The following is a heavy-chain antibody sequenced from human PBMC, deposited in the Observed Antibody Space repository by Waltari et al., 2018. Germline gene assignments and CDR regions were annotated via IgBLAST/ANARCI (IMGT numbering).Heavy chain of an antibody. CDR3: AKDIGYSYGPRSAFDI. J-gene: IGHJ3*02. CDR1: GFTFDDYA. V-gene: IGHV3-9*01. Sequence: EVQLVESGGGLVQPGRSLRLSCAASGFTFDDYAMHWVRQAPGKGREWVSGISWNSGSIGYADSVKGRFTISRDNAKNSLYLQMNSLRAEDTALYYCAKDIGYSYGPRSAFDIWGQGTMVTVSS. D-gene: IGHD5-18*01. CDR2: ISWNSGSI.